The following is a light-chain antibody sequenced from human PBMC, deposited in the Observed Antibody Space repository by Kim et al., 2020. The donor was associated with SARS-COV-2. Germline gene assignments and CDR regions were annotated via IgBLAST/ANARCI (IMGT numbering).Light chain of an antibody. CDR2: EVS. CDR1: SSDVGGYNY. Sequence: QSALTQPPSASGSPGQSVTISCTGTSSDVGGYNYVSWYQLHPGKASKLMIYEVSKRPSGVPDRFSGSKSGNTASLTVSGLQAEDEADYYCSSYAGSNNFEVFGTGTKVTVL. J-gene: IGLJ1*01. CDR3: SSYAGSNNFEV. V-gene: IGLV2-8*01.